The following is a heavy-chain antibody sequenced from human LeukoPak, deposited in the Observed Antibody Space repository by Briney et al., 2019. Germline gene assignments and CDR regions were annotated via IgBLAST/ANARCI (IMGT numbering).Heavy chain of an antibody. CDR3: ARDVELYHYDSSGYSPFDY. CDR1: GYTFTSYG. V-gene: IGHV1-18*01. J-gene: IGHJ4*02. Sequence: ASVKVSCTASGYTFTSYGISWVRQAPGQGLEWMGWISAYNGNTNYAQKLQGRVTMTTDTSTSTAYMELRSLRSDDTAVYYCARDVELYHYDSSGYSPFDYWGQGTLVTVSS. D-gene: IGHD3-22*01. CDR2: ISAYNGNT.